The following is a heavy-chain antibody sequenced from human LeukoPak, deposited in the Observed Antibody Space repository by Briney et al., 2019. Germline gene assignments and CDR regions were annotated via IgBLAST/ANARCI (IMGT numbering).Heavy chain of an antibody. CDR3: ARQEVNDYGRPRSVENYYYMDV. V-gene: IGHV4-38-2*01. Sequence: GSLRLSCAASGFTFSSYAMSWVRQPPGKGLEWIGSMYYSGSTSYNSSLKSRLTISVDTSKNQFSLRLSSVTAADTAVYYCARQEVNDYGRPRSVENYYYMDVWGKGTTVTVSS. CDR2: MYYSGST. CDR1: GFTFSSYA. D-gene: IGHD4-17*01. J-gene: IGHJ6*03.